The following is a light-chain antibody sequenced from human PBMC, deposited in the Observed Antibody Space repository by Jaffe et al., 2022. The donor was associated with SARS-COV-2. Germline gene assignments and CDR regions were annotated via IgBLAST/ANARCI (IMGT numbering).Light chain of an antibody. Sequence: EIVLTQSPATLSLSPGERATLSCRASQSVSSYLAWYQQKPGQAPRLLIYDASNRATGIPARFSGSGSATDFTLTINSLEPEDFAVYYCQQRSNWPLTFGGGTKVEIK. CDR2: DAS. V-gene: IGKV3-11*01. CDR1: QSVSSY. J-gene: IGKJ4*01. CDR3: QQRSNWPLT.